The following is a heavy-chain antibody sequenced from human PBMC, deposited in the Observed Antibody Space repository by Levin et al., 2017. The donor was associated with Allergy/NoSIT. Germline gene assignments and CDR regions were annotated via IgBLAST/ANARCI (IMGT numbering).Heavy chain of an antibody. CDR2: IDYIGNT. CDR3: ARAKDTAMARHFDY. D-gene: IGHD5-18*01. Sequence: PSETLSLTCTVSGGSISSSDYYWSWIRQAPGRGLDWVGYIDYIGNTYYNPSLKSRITVSVDTSKNQFSLTLTSVTAADTAVYYCARAKDTAMARHFDYWGQGTLVTVSS. V-gene: IGHV4-30-4*01. CDR1: GGSISSSDYY. J-gene: IGHJ4*02.